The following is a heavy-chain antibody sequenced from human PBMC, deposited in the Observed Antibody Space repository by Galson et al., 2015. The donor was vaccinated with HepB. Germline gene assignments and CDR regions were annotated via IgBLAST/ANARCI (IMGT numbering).Heavy chain of an antibody. D-gene: IGHD1-26*01. CDR2: ISGSGLNT. J-gene: IGHJ3*02. CDR3: AKDLGWDVPWAYNI. CDR1: GFTLSNYA. V-gene: IGHV3-23*01. Sequence: GFTLSNYAMTWVRQAPGKGLEWVAAISGSGLNTYSADSVEGRFTISRDNSKNTLSLQMNSLRADDTAVYYCAKDLGWDVPWAYNIWGQGTVVTVSS.